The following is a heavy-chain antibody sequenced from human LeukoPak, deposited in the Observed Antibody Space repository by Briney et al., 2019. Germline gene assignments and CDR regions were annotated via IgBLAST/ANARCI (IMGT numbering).Heavy chain of an antibody. D-gene: IGHD5-24*01. CDR2: IYYSGST. V-gene: IGHV4-59*12. J-gene: IGHJ4*02. Sequence: PSETLSLTCTVSGGSISSYYWSWIRQPQGKGLEWIGYIYYSGSTNYNPSLKSRVTISVDTSKNQFSLKLSSVTAADTAVYYCARESQEKYYFDYWGQGTLVTVSS. CDR1: GGSISSYY. CDR3: ARESQEKYYFDY.